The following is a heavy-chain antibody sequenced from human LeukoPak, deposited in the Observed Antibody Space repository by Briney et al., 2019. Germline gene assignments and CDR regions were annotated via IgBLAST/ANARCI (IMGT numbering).Heavy chain of an antibody. CDR3: ARDRGWGMDV. D-gene: IGHD5-12*01. CDR2: ISSSGSTI. V-gene: IGHV3-48*03. J-gene: IGHJ6*03. CDR1: GFTFFSYE. Sequence: GGSLRLSCAVSGFTFFSYEMNWVRQAPGKGLEWVSYISSSGSTIYYADSVKGRFTISRDNAKNSLYLQTTSLRAEDTAVYYCARDRGWGMDVWGKGTTVTISS.